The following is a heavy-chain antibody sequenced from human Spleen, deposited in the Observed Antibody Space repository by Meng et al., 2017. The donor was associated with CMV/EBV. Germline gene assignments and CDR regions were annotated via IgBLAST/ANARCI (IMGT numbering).Heavy chain of an antibody. J-gene: IGHJ6*02. CDR3: ARERMWGGLERSGWYYYGLDV. Sequence: GESLMISCAASDFTFSDYYMTWIRQAPGKGLEWVSYISGSGRTIYYADTVKGRFTISRGNAKKSLFLQMNSLRAEDTAVYYCARERMWGGLERSGWYYYGLDVWGQGTTVTVSS. D-gene: IGHD6-19*01. CDR1: DFTFSDYY. V-gene: IGHV3-11*04. CDR2: ISGSGRTI.